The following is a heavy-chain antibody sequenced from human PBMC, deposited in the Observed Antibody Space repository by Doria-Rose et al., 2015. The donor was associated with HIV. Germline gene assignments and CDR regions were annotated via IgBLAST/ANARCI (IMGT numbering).Heavy chain of an antibody. CDR2: ISSSGTT. CDR1: GDSISSGDSF. J-gene: IGHJ4*02. V-gene: IGHV4-30-4*01. CDR3: ARARNYGFPHFFDF. Sequence: QVQLQESGPGLVRPSQTLSLTRTVSGDSISSGDSFWSWIRQPPGKGPEWNGYISSSGTTYYYPSLMRRLTISLDASKNQFSLNLNSVTAADTAVYYCARARNYGFPHFFDFWGQGTLVTVSS. D-gene: IGHD3-10*01.